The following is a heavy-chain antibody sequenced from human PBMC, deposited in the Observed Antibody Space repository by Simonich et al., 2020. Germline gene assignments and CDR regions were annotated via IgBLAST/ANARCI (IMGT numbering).Heavy chain of an antibody. Sequence: QVQLQQWGAGLLKPSETLSLTCAVYGGSFSGYYWSGIRQPPGKGLEWIGEINHSGSTNYNPSLKSRVTISVDTSKNQFSLKLSSVTAADTAVYYCAREGFSGSYYDYWGQGTLVTVSS. D-gene: IGHD1-26*01. J-gene: IGHJ4*02. CDR1: GGSFSGYY. V-gene: IGHV4-34*01. CDR2: INHSGST. CDR3: AREGFSGSYYDY.